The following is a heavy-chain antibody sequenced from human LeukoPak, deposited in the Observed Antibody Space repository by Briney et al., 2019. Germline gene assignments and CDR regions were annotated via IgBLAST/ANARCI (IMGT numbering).Heavy chain of an antibody. Sequence: GGSLRLSCAASGFTFSSYAMSWVRQAPGKGLEWVSAISGSGGTTYYADSVKGRFTFSRENSKNTLYLQMNSLRAEDTAVYYCAKGYSSGWSAFDYWGQGTLVTVSS. CDR3: AKGYSSGWSAFDY. D-gene: IGHD6-19*01. CDR2: ISGSGGTT. CDR1: GFTFSSYA. J-gene: IGHJ4*02. V-gene: IGHV3-23*01.